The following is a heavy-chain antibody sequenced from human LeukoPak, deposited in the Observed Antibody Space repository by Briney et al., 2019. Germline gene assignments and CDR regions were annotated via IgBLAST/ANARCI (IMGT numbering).Heavy chain of an antibody. D-gene: IGHD6-13*01. V-gene: IGHV1-46*01. CDR1: GYTFTTYY. J-gene: IGHJ4*02. Sequence: ASVKVSCKASGYTFTTYYIHWVRQAPGQGLEWMGIINPTGGSTTYAQKFQGRVTMTRDTSTSTVFMEVNSLRSEDTAVYYCALYSSTGYWGQGTLVTVSS. CDR3: ALYSSTGY. CDR2: INPTGGST.